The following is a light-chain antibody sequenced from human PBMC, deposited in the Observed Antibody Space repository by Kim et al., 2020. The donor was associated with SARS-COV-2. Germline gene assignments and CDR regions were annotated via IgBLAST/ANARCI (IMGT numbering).Light chain of an antibody. CDR2: DAS. J-gene: IGKJ4*01. CDR3: QQRSNWLT. CDR1: QSVSSY. Sequence: LSPGERTTLSCRARQSVSSYVAWYQQKPGQAPRLLFYDASNRATGIPARFSGSGSGTDFTLTISSLEPEDFAVYYCQQRSNWLTFGGGTKVDIK. V-gene: IGKV3-11*01.